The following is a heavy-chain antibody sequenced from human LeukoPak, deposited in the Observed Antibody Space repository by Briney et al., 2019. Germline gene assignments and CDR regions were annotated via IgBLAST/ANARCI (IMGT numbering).Heavy chain of an antibody. CDR2: VNPSSGST. Sequence: ASVKVSCKASGYTFTSYFMHWVRQAPGQGLEWMGVVNPSSGSTTYSQKFQGRVTMTRDTSTSTVYMDLSSLRSEDTAVYYCARDRDYTSGRNSGMDVWGQGTTVTVSS. J-gene: IGHJ6*02. D-gene: IGHD3-10*01. CDR3: ARDRDYTSGRNSGMDV. V-gene: IGHV1-46*01. CDR1: GYTFTSYF.